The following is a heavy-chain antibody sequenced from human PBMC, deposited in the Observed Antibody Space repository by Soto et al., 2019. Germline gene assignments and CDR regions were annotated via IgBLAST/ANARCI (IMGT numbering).Heavy chain of an antibody. D-gene: IGHD2-15*01. CDR2: IYKSATT. CDR3: ARGRYCLTGRCFPNWFDS. CDR1: GDSISSVDYF. J-gene: IGHJ5*01. V-gene: IGHV4-30-4*01. Sequence: SETLSLTCSVSGDSISSVDYFWAWIRQPPGQALEYIGYIYKSATTYYNPSFESRVAISLDTSKSQFSLNVTSVTAADTAVYFCARGRYCLTGRCFPNWFDSWGQGTMVTVSS.